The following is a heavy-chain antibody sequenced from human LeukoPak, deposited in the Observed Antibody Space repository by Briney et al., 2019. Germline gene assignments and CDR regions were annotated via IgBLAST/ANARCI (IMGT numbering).Heavy chain of an antibody. Sequence: GESLRLSCAASGFTFSSYSINWVRLAPGKGLEWVSCISCRSSYIYYADSVKGRFTISRDNAKNSLYLQMNSLRAEDTAVYYCARDRGRYDSSGYYYEGYFDYWGQGTLVTVSS. J-gene: IGHJ4*02. CDR1: GFTFSSYS. CDR3: ARDRGRYDSSGYYYEGYFDY. CDR2: ISCRSSYI. D-gene: IGHD3-22*01. V-gene: IGHV3-21*01.